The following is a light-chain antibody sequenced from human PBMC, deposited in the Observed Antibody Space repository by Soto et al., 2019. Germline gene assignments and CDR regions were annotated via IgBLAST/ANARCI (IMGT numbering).Light chain of an antibody. Sequence: QSALTQPASVSGSPGQSITISCTGSSSDVGGYNYVSWYQQHPGKAPKLMIFEVVNRPSGVSYRFSGSKSGNTASLTISGLQAEDEADYYCSSYTSSNTVVFGVGTKLTVL. V-gene: IGLV2-14*01. CDR2: EVV. J-gene: IGLJ2*01. CDR3: SSYTSSNTVV. CDR1: SSDVGGYNY.